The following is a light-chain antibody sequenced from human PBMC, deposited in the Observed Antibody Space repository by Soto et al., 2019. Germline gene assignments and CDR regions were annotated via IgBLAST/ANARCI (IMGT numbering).Light chain of an antibody. V-gene: IGKV3-15*01. J-gene: IGKJ1*01. CDR1: QSVSSY. Sequence: IVLTQSPATLSLSPGERATLSWRASQSVSSYLAWYKQKPGQAPRLLIFGASTRATGISARFSGSGSGTEFTLTISSLKSEDFAVYYCQQYNNWPRTFGQGTKVDI. CDR2: GAS. CDR3: QQYNNWPRT.